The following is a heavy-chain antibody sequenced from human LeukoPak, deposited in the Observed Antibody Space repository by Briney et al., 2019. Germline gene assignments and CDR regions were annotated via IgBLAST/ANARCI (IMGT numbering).Heavy chain of an antibody. J-gene: IGHJ6*02. V-gene: IGHV1-8*01. D-gene: IGHD2-15*01. Sequence: GASVKVSCKASGYTFTSYDINWVRQATGQGLEWMGWMNPNSGNTGYAQKFQGRVTMTRNTSISTAYMELSSLRSGDTAVYYCARAVVVVAASLYYGMDVWGQGTTVTVSS. CDR3: ARAVVVVAASLYYGMDV. CDR2: MNPNSGNT. CDR1: GYTFTSYD.